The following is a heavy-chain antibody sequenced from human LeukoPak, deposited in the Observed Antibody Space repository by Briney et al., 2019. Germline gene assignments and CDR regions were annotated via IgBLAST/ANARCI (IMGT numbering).Heavy chain of an antibody. CDR3: ARAVVGAFDY. CDR2: FYSGGNT. J-gene: IGHJ4*02. D-gene: IGHD2-15*01. V-gene: IGHV3-66*01. CDR1: GFTVSSNY. Sequence: PGGSLRLSCAASGFTVSSNYMTWVRQAPGKGLEWVSVFYSGGNTYYADSVKGRFTISRDNAKNTLYLQMNSLRAEDTAVYYCARAVVGAFDYWGEGTLVTVSS.